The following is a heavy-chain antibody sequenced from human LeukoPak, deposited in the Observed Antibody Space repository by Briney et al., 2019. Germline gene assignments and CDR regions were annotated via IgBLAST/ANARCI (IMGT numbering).Heavy chain of an antibody. CDR2: INTDGSTT. J-gene: IGHJ4*02. Sequence: PGGSLRLPCAASGFTSSNDWMHWVRQAPGKGLVWVSRINTDGSTTTYADSVKGRFTISRDNAKNTLYLQMNSLRVEDTAVYYCARGRGGSYHYWGQGTLVTVSS. V-gene: IGHV3-74*01. CDR3: ARGRGGSYHY. CDR1: GFTSSNDW. D-gene: IGHD1-26*01.